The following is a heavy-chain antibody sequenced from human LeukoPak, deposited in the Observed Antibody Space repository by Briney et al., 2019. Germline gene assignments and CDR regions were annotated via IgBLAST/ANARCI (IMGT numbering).Heavy chain of an antibody. CDR3: ARGLWEAAFDAFDI. V-gene: IGHV1-8*01. J-gene: IGHJ3*02. CDR2: MNPNSGNT. CDR1: GYTFTSYD. D-gene: IGHD2-15*01. Sequence: ASVKVSCKASGYTFTSYDINWVRQATGQGLEWMGWMNPNSGNTGYAQKFQGRVTMTRNTSISTAYMELSSLRSEDTAVYYCARGLWEAAFDAFDIWSQGTMVTVSS.